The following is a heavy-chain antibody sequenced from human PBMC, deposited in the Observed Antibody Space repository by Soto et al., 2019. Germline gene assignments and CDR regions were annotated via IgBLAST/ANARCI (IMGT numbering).Heavy chain of an antibody. CDR1: GGSISSADYD. V-gene: IGHV4-30-4*01. CDR3: ARVVFTVTSFDN. Sequence: TSETLSLTCTVSGGSISSADYDWSWIRQPPGKGLEWIGYIYYSGSTYYNPSLKSRATLSLDKSKNQFSLKLSSVTAADTAVYYCARVVFTVTSFDNWGQGTLVTVSS. CDR2: IYYSGST. D-gene: IGHD4-17*01. J-gene: IGHJ4*02.